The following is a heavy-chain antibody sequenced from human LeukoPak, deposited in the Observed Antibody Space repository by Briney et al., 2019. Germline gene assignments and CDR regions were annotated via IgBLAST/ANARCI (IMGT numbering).Heavy chain of an antibody. CDR3: ARVYSSSSGKGMDV. D-gene: IGHD6-6*01. V-gene: IGHV3-48*03. CDR1: GFTFNSYE. J-gene: IGHJ6*02. Sequence: GSLKLSCAASGFTFNSYEMKWVRQAPGKGLEGVSYISSSGSTIYYADSVKGRFTISRDNAKNSLYLQMNSLRAEDTAIYYCARVYSSSSGKGMDVWGQGTPVTVSS. CDR2: ISSSGSTI.